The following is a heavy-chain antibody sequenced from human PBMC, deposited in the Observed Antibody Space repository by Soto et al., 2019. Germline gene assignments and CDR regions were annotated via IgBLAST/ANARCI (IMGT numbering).Heavy chain of an antibody. D-gene: IGHD3-10*01. CDR1: GFTFSSYG. CDR3: AKGHYGTFDY. Sequence: PGGSLRLSCAASGFTFSSYGMHWVRQAPGKGLEWVAVISYDGSNKYYADSVKGRFTISRDNSKNTLYLQMNSLRAEDTAVYYCAKGHYGTFDYWGQGTLGTVSS. J-gene: IGHJ4*02. V-gene: IGHV3-30*18. CDR2: ISYDGSNK.